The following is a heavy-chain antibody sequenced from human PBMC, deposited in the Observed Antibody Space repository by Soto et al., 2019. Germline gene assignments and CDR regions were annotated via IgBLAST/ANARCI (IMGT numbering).Heavy chain of an antibody. V-gene: IGHV3-23*01. CDR1: GFTFSSYA. Sequence: GGSLRLSCAASGFTFSSYAMSWVRQAPGKGLEWVSAISGSGGSTYYADSVKGRFTISRDNSKNTLYLQMNSLRAEDTAVYYCAARRELVVAATMVYWGQGTLVTVSS. J-gene: IGHJ4*02. CDR2: ISGSGGST. CDR3: AARRELVVAATMVY. D-gene: IGHD2-15*01.